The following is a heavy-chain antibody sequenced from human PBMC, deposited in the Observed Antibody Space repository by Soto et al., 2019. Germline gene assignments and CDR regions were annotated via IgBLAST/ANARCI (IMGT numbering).Heavy chain of an antibody. J-gene: IGHJ3*02. CDR1: GGSISSSSYY. CDR2: IYYSGST. CDR3: ARLASIISTAFDI. Sequence: QLQLQESGPGLVKPSETLSLTCTVSGGSISSSSYYWGWIRQPPGKGLEWIGSIYYSGSTYYNPSLKSRVTISVDTSKNQFSLKLSSVTAADTAVYYCARLASIISTAFDIWGQGTMVTVSS. V-gene: IGHV4-39*01.